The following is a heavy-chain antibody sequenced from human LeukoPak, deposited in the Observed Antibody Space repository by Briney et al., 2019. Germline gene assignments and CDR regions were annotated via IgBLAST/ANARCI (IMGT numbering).Heavy chain of an antibody. J-gene: IGHJ4*02. D-gene: IGHD2-2*03. CDR3: ARGRGYCSSTSCYFDY. CDR1: GGSFSGYY. V-gene: IGHV4-34*01. Sequence: PSETLSLTCAVYGGSFSGYYWSWIRQPPGKGLERIGEINHSGSTNYNPSLKSRVTISVDTSKNQFSLKLSSVTAADTAVYYCARGRGYCSSTSCYFDYWGQGTLVTVSS. CDR2: INHSGST.